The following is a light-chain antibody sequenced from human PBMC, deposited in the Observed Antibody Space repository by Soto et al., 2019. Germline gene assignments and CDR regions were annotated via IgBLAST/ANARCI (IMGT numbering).Light chain of an antibody. V-gene: IGKV3D-15*02. Sequence: EIVMTQSPAPLSVSPGGTAALSCRASQSLSRNLAWYQQKPGQAPRLLIYGASTRATGIPARFSGSGSGTEFTLTISSLQSEDFAVYYCQQYGSSPWTLGQGTKVDI. CDR3: QQYGSSPWT. J-gene: IGKJ1*01. CDR2: GAS. CDR1: QSLSRN.